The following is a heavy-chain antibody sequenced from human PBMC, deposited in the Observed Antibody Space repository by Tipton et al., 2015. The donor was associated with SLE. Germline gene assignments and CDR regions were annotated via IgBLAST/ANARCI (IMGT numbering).Heavy chain of an antibody. J-gene: IGHJ3*02. CDR2: ISGSGGGT. CDR3: AKPRGYSYGLDDAFYI. D-gene: IGHD5-18*01. CDR1: GFTFSRYA. Sequence: SLRLSCVASGFTFSRYAMSWGRQAPGKGLEWVSAISGSGGGTYYADSVKGRFTISRDISKNTLYLQMNSLRAEDTAVYYCAKPRGYSYGLDDAFYIWGEGSMVAVSS. V-gene: IGHV3-23*01.